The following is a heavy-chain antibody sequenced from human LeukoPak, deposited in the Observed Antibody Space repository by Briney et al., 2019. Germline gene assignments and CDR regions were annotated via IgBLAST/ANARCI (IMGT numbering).Heavy chain of an antibody. Sequence: GGSLRLSCAASGFTFSSYAMSWVRQAPGKGLEWVSAISSGVSTYYADSVKGRFTISRDNSKNTLYLQMNSLRAEDTAVYYCAKDQRGIAVAPTYYFDHWGQGTLVTVSS. V-gene: IGHV3-23*01. D-gene: IGHD6-19*01. CDR1: GFTFSSYA. CDR3: AKDQRGIAVAPTYYFDH. J-gene: IGHJ4*02. CDR2: ISSGVST.